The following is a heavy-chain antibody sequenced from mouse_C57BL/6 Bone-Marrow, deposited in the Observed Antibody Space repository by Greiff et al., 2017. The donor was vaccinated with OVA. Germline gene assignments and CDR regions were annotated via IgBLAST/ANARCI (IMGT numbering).Heavy chain of an antibody. Sequence: EVQLVESGPGLVKPSQSLSLTCSVTGYSITSGYYWNWIRQFPGNKLEWMGYISYDGSNNYNPSLKNRISITRDTSKNQFFLKLNSVTTEDTATYYCARGPTVVPYYAMDYWGQGTSVTVSS. CDR1: GYSITSGYY. D-gene: IGHD1-1*01. CDR2: ISYDGSN. J-gene: IGHJ4*01. V-gene: IGHV3-6*01. CDR3: ARGPTVVPYYAMDY.